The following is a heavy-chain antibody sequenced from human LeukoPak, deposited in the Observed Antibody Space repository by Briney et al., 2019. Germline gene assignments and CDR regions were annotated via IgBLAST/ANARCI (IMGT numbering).Heavy chain of an antibody. J-gene: IGHJ5*02. Sequence: SETLSLTCTVSGGSISSYYWSWIRQPPGKGLEWIGYIYYSGSTNYNPSLKSRVTISVDTSKNQFSLKLSSVTAADTAVYYCAGADYYDSSYWFDPWGQGTLVTVSS. D-gene: IGHD3-22*01. CDR3: AGADYYDSSYWFDP. CDR2: IYYSGST. V-gene: IGHV4-59*01. CDR1: GGSISSYY.